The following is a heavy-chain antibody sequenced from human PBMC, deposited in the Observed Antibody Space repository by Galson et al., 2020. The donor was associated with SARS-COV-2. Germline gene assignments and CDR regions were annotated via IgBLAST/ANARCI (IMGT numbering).Heavy chain of an antibody. D-gene: IGHD5-12*01. CDR3: ARVGYSGYDFGDY. V-gene: IGHV3-21*01. CDR1: GFTFSSYG. CDR2: ISSSSSYI. J-gene: IGHJ4*02. Sequence: GESLKISCAASGFTFSSYGMHWVRQAPGKRLEWVSSISSSSSYIYYADSVKGRFTISRDNAKNSLYLQMNSLRAEDTAVYYCARVGYSGYDFGDYWGQGTLVTVSS.